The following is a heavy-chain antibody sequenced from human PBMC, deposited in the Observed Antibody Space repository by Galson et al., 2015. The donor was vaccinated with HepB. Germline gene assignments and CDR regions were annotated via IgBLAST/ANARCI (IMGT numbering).Heavy chain of an antibody. Sequence: SLRLSCAASGLNFRSHGMNWVRQAPGKGLEWVAVIWNDGKNDFYGGSVKGRFTISRDNSKNIVYLEMNRLRDEDTAMYYCATEHYDYWGQGVLVTVSS. V-gene: IGHV3-33*03. CDR1: GLNFRSHG. CDR3: ATEHYDY. J-gene: IGHJ4*02. CDR2: IWNDGKND.